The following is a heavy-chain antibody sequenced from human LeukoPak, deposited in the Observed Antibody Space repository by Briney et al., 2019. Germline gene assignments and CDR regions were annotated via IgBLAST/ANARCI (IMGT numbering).Heavy chain of an antibody. V-gene: IGHV4-30-4*08. CDR3: ARIRITLFGFLPDAFDI. D-gene: IGHD3-3*01. Sequence: SETLSLTCTVSGGSITSDDYFWSWIRQPPGKGLEWIGHIYYSGRTDYNPSLKSRFTISVDTSKNQFSLNLRSVTAADTAMYYCARIRITLFGFLPDAFDIWGQGTMVTVSS. CDR1: GGSITSDDYF. CDR2: IYYSGRT. J-gene: IGHJ3*02.